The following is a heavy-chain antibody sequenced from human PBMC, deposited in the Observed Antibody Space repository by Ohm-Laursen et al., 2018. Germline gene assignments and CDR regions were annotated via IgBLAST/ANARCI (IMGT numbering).Heavy chain of an antibody. CDR3: ARGRDDSYYYYGMDV. J-gene: IGHJ6*02. Sequence: SETLSLTCTVSGGSTSSYYWSWIRQPAGKGLEWIGRIYTSGSTNYNPSLKSRVTMSVDTSKNQFSLKLSSVTAADTAVYYCARGRDDSYYYYGMDVWGQGTTVTVSS. CDR2: IYTSGST. V-gene: IGHV4-4*07. CDR1: GGSTSSYY. D-gene: IGHD5-24*01.